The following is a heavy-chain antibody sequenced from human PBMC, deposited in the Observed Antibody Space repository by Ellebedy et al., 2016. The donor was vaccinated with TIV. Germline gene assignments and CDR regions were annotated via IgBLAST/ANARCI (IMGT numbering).Heavy chain of an antibody. J-gene: IGHJ5*02. Sequence: PLETLSLTCSVSGASVSSGSFYWTWIRQPPGKGLEWIGHVYYTGTTNYHPSLNSRVTISVDRSKHQFSLKLTSVTAADTAVYYCARGKGLDWTPSTNNWFDPWGQGSLVIVSS. CDR1: GASVSSGSFY. CDR3: ARGKGLDWTPSTNNWFDP. V-gene: IGHV4-61*01. CDR2: VYYTGTT. D-gene: IGHD3-9*01.